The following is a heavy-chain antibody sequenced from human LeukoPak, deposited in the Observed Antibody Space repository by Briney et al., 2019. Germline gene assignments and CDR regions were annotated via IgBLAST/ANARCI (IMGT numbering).Heavy chain of an antibody. CDR1: GFTFNNYW. CDR3: ARVQGSSGPGIFEY. Sequence: GGSLRLSCAASGFTFNNYWMSWVRQAPGKGLEWVANIKQDGSEKFYVDSVKGRLTISRDNAKNSLYLQMNSLRGEDTAVYYCARVQGSSGPGIFEYWGQGPLVTVSS. D-gene: IGHD6-19*01. V-gene: IGHV3-7*01. J-gene: IGHJ4*02. CDR2: IKQDGSEK.